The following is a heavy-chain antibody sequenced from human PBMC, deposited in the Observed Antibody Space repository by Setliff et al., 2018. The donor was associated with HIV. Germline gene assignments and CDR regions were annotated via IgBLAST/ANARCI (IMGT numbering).Heavy chain of an antibody. J-gene: IGHJ6*03. Sequence: PGGSLRLSCAASGFTFSSYAMTWVRQAPGKGLEWIGSFYYSWNTYYNPSLKSRVTISVDTSKNQFSLKLSSVTAADTAVYYCARHAPRNHDLAGVFYPYYMDVWGKGTTVTVSS. V-gene: IGHV4-38-2*01. CDR2: FYYSWNT. D-gene: IGHD1-1*01. CDR3: ARHAPRNHDLAGVFYPYYMDV. CDR1: GFTFSSYA.